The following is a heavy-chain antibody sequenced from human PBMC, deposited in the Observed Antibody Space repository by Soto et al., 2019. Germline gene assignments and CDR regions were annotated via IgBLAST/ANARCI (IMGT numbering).Heavy chain of an antibody. CDR2: IIPILGIA. D-gene: IGHD5-12*01. Sequence: GASVKVSCKASGGTFSSYTISWVRQAPGQGLEWMGRIIPILGIANYAQKFQGRVTITADKSTSTACMELSSLRSEDTAVYYCAKNSGYDYYFDYWGQGTLVTVSS. CDR1: GGTFSSYT. V-gene: IGHV1-69*02. CDR3: AKNSGYDYYFDY. J-gene: IGHJ4*02.